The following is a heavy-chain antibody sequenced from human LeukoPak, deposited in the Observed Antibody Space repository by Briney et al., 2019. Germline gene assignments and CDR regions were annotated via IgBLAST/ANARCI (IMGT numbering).Heavy chain of an antibody. CDR3: ARSGYYDGSALNWFNP. CDR2: ISSSGSTI. D-gene: IGHD3-22*01. CDR1: GFTFSSYE. Sequence: GGSLRLSCAASGFTFSSYEMNWVRQAPGKGLEWVSYISSSGSTIYYADSVKGRFTISRDNSKNTLYLQMNSLRAEDTAVYFCARSGYYDGSALNWFNPWGRGTLVTVSS. V-gene: IGHV3-48*03. J-gene: IGHJ5*02.